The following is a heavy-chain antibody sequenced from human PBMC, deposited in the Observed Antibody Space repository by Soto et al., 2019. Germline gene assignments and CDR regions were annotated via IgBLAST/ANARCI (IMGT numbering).Heavy chain of an antibody. CDR2: ITKSGDT. D-gene: IGHD6-13*01. J-gene: IGHJ4*02. CDR1: GFSFSSCV. V-gene: IGHV3-23*01. CDR3: AKGLLNGRWYAAD. Sequence: GGSLRLSCETSGFSFSSCVMTWVRQAPGKGLEWVSVITKSGDTDYADSVKGRFTISRDNSRNAVYLQMNSLRAEDTAVYYCAKGLLNGRWYAADWGQGTLVTVSS.